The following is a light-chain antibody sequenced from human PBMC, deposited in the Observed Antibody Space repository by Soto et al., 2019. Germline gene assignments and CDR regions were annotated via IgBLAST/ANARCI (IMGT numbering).Light chain of an antibody. CDR2: EGT. CDR1: SSDVGNYNL. J-gene: IGLJ2*01. V-gene: IGLV2-23*03. Sequence: QSALTQPASVSGSPRQSITISCTGTSSDVGNYNLVSWYQQHPGKAPKLMIYEGTKRPSGVSDRFSGSKSGNTASLTISGLQAEDEADYYCCSYAGSDTFVFGGGTKLTVL. CDR3: CSYAGSDTFV.